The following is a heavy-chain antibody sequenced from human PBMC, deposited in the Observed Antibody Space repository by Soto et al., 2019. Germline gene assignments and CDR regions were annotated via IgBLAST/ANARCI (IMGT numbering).Heavy chain of an antibody. J-gene: IGHJ6*02. CDR2: IYYSGST. D-gene: IGHD3-22*01. V-gene: IGHV4-30-4*01. CDR3: ARDRPLRGGLYYYDSSGSPRLDYYYYGMDV. CDR1: GGSISSGDYY. Sequence: NPSETLSLTCAVSGGSISSGDYYWSWIRQPPGKGLEWIGYIYYSGSTYYNPSLKSRVTISVDTSKNQFSLKLSSVTAADTAVYYCARDRPLRGGLYYYDSSGSPRLDYYYYGMDVWGQGTTVTVSS.